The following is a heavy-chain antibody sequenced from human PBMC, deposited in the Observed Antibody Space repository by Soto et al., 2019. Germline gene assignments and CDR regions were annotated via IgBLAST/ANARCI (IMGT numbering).Heavy chain of an antibody. CDR3: TTGKNYYEGSGYYYYYYNGMDV. J-gene: IGHJ6*02. CDR1: DFTFSNAW. D-gene: IGHD3-22*01. V-gene: IGHV3-15*07. CDR2: IKSKTDGGTT. Sequence: WGSLRLSCAASDFTFSNAWMNWVRQAPGKGLEWVGRIKSKTDGGTTDYAAPVKGRFTISRDDSKNTLYLQMNSLKTEDTGVYYCTTGKNYYEGSGYYYYYYNGMDVWGQGTTVNVSS.